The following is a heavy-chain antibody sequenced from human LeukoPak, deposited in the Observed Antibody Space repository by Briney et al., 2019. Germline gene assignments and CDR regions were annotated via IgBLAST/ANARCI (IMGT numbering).Heavy chain of an antibody. CDR1: GYSFTSYW. Sequence: GESLKISCKGSGYSFTSYWIGWVRQMPGKGLEWMGTIYPGDSDTRYSPSFQGQVTISADKSISTAYLQWSSLEASDTAMYYCARVSRRFRYYYDSSGYSSFDYWGQGTLVTVSS. J-gene: IGHJ4*02. CDR3: ARVSRRFRYYYDSSGYSSFDY. V-gene: IGHV5-51*01. D-gene: IGHD3-22*01. CDR2: IYPGDSDT.